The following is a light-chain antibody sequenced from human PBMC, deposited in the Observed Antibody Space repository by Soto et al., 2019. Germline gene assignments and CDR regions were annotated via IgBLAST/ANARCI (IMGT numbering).Light chain of an antibody. CDR1: QSVSSSY. V-gene: IGKV3D-20*02. Sequence: EIVLSQSPCTLSLSTGERATLSCRASQSVSSSYLAWYQQKPGQAPRLLIYGASSRATGIPDRFSGSGSGTDFTLTISSLEPEDFAVYYCQQRSNWPPTFGQGTKVDIK. J-gene: IGKJ1*01. CDR3: QQRSNWPPT. CDR2: GAS.